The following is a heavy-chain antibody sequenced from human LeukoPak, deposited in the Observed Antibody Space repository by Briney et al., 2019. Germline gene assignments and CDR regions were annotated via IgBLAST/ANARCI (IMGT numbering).Heavy chain of an antibody. CDR2: INPSGGST. CDR1: GYTFTSYY. CDR3: ARDGSKSGSYYPVDY. Sequence: GASVKVSCKASGYTFTSYYMHWVRQAPGQGLEWMGIINPSGGSTSYAQKFQGRVTITADKSTSTAYMELSSLRSEDTAVYYCARDGSKSGSYYPVDYWGQGTLVTVSS. J-gene: IGHJ4*02. D-gene: IGHD1-26*01. V-gene: IGHV1-46*01.